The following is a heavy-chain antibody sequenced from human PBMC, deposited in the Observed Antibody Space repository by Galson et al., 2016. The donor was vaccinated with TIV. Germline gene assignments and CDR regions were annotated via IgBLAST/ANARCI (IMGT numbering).Heavy chain of an antibody. CDR3: ATSLDYSQIYDY. CDR2: IIPLFRTT. V-gene: IGHV1-69*13. Sequence: SVKVSCKASGGTFSSYVFNWVRLAPGQGLEWMGGIIPLFRTTNYAQKFQGRVTISADESTSTAYMDLRSLRSEDTAVYFCATSLDYSQIYDYWGHGTLVTVSS. D-gene: IGHD4-11*01. J-gene: IGHJ4*01. CDR1: GGTFSSYV.